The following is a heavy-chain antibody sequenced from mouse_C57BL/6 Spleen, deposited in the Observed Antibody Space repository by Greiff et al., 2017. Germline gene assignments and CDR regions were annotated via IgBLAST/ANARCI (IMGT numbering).Heavy chain of an antibody. CDR1: GYTFTSYW. Sequence: VQLQQPGAELVRPGSSVKLSCKASGYTFTSYWMHWVKQRPIQGLEWIGNIDPSDSETHYNQKFKDKATLTVDTSSSTAYLQLSSLTSEDSAVYYCARYYDYAMDYWGKGTSVTVSS. V-gene: IGHV1-52*01. J-gene: IGHJ4*01. D-gene: IGHD1-1*01. CDR3: ARYYDYAMDY. CDR2: IDPSDSET.